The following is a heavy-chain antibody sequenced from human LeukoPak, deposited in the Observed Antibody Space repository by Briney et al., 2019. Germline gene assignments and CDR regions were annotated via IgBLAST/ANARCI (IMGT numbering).Heavy chain of an antibody. D-gene: IGHD3-22*01. V-gene: IGHV3-21*01. CDR1: GFTFSRHS. Sequence: GGSLTLFCAASGFTFSRHSMNWVRKATGKGLEWVSYITSSSDYIYYADSVKGRFTVSRDNAKNSLYLQLNCLRADDTAVYYCVRESVYYDSSAYYNLLDYWGHGTLVTVSS. J-gene: IGHJ4*01. CDR2: ITSSSDYI. CDR3: VRESVYYDSSAYYNLLDY.